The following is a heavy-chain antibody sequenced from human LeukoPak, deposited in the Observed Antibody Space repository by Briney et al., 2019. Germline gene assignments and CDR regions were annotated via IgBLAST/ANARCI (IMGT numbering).Heavy chain of an antibody. D-gene: IGHD4/OR15-4a*01. V-gene: IGHV3-48*03. CDR2: ISSSGTTI. CDR1: GFPFTSYE. J-gene: IGHJ5*02. CDR3: ARVVGATLNWFDP. Sequence: PGGSLRLSCAASGFPFTSYEMNWVRQAPGKGLEWVSYISSSGTTIYYTDSVKGRFTISRDNAKNSLYLQMNSLRAADTAVYYCARVVGATLNWFDPWGQGTLVTVSS.